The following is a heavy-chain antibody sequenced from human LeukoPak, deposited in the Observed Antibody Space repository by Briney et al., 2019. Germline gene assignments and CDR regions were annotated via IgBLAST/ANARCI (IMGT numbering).Heavy chain of an antibody. J-gene: IGHJ6*04. V-gene: IGHV3-15*01. CDR2: IKSKTDGGTT. Sequence: PGGSLRLSCAASGFTFSNAWMSWVRQAPGKGLEWVGRIKSKTDGGTTDYAAPVKGRFTISRDDSKNTLYLQMNSLKTEDTAVYYCTTQITIFGVVMGVDVWGKGTTVTVSS. D-gene: IGHD3-3*01. CDR3: TTQITIFGVVMGVDV. CDR1: GFTFSNAW.